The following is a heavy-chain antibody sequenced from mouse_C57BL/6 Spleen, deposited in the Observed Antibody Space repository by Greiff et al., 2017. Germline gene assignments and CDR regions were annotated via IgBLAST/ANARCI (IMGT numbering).Heavy chain of an antibody. CDR1: GFNIKDYY. Sequence: VQLQQSGAELVRPGASVKLSCTASGFNIKDYYMDWVKQRPEQGLEWIGGIVPEGGDTEYAQKFKGKATLTADTSSNTAYLQLSSLTTEDTAVYYCTRYYCGSSWFAYWGQGTLVTVSA. V-gene: IGHV14-1*01. CDR2: IVPEGGDT. CDR3: TRYYCGSSWFAY. D-gene: IGHD1-1*01. J-gene: IGHJ3*01.